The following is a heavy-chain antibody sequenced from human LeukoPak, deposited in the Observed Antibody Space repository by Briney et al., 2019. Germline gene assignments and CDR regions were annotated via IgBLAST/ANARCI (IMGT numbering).Heavy chain of an antibody. J-gene: IGHJ4*02. CDR1: GGTFSSYA. V-gene: IGHV1-69*13. CDR2: IIPIFGTA. Sequence: ASVKVSCKASGGTFSSYAISWVRQAPGQGLEWMGGIIPIFGTANYAQKFQGKVTITADESTSTAYMELSSLRSEDTAVYYCARYGSGSYPTFDYWGQGTLVTVSS. D-gene: IGHD3-10*01. CDR3: ARYGSGSYPTFDY.